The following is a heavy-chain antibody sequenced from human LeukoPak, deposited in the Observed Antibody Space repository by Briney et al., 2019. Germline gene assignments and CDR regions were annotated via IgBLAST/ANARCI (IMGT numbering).Heavy chain of an antibody. D-gene: IGHD3-22*01. J-gene: IGHJ6*03. V-gene: IGHV3-11*01. CDR3: ARVSYYDSSGYYRPAYYYYMDV. CDR2: ISSSGSTI. CDR1: GFTFSDYY. Sequence: GGSLRLSCAASGFTFSDYYMSWIRQAPGKGLEWVSYISSSGSTIYYADSVKGRFTISRDNAKNSLYLQMNSLRAEDTAVYYCARVSYYDSSGYYRPAYYYYMDVWGKGTTVTVSS.